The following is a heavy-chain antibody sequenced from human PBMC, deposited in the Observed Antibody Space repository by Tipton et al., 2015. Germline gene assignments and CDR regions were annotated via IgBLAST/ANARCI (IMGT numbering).Heavy chain of an antibody. CDR3: ARAYRASYGDYGF. Sequence: QSGAEVKKPGASMKVSCKASGYTFTNFGISWVRQAPGQGLEWMGWMNPNSGNTGYAPKFQGRVSMTKDTSISTAYMELRSLRSEDTAVYYCARAYRASYGDYGFWGQGTLVTVSS. D-gene: IGHD4-17*01. CDR2: MNPNSGNT. J-gene: IGHJ4*02. V-gene: IGHV1-8*01. CDR1: GYTFTNFG.